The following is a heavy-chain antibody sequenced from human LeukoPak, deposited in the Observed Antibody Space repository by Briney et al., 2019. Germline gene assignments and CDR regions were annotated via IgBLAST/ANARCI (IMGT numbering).Heavy chain of an antibody. CDR2: IKSKTDGGTT. V-gene: IGHV3-15*01. J-gene: IGHJ2*01. CDR1: GFTFSNAW. CDR3: TTDVGYSGYDPYWYFDL. Sequence: GGSLRLSCAASGFTFSNAWMSWVRQAPGKGLEWVGRIKSKTDGGTTDYAAPVKGRFTISRDDSKNTLYLQMNSLKTEDTAVYYCTTDVGYSGYDPYWYFDLWGRGTLVTVSS. D-gene: IGHD5-12*01.